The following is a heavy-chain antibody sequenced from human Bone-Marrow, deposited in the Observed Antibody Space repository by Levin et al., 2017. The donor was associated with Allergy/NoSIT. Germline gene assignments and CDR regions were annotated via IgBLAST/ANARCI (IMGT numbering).Heavy chain of an antibody. J-gene: IGHJ4*02. D-gene: IGHD5-12*01. CDR3: ANIRGYSGYDGFSYFDY. V-gene: IGHV3-23*01. CDR2: ISGSGGST. CDR1: GFTFSSYA. Sequence: PGGSLRLSCAASGFTFSSYAMSWVRQAPGKGLEWVSAISGSGGSTYYADSVKGRFTISRDNSKNTLYLQMNSLRAEDTAVYYCANIRGYSGYDGFSYFDYWGQGTLVTVSS.